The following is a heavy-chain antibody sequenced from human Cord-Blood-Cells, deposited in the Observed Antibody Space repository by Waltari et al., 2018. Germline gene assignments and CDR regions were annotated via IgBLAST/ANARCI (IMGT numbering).Heavy chain of an antibody. CDR2: IYYSGST. J-gene: IGHJ4*02. CDR3: ASIVVVPAAIDY. D-gene: IGHD2-2*01. Sequence: QLQLQESGPGLGKPSETLSLTCTVSGGSISSSSYYWGWPRQLPGKGLEWIGSIYYSGSTYYNPSLKTRVTISVDTSKNQFSLKLSSVTAADTAVYYCASIVVVPAAIDYWGQGTLVTVSS. CDR1: GGSISSSSYY. V-gene: IGHV4-39*01.